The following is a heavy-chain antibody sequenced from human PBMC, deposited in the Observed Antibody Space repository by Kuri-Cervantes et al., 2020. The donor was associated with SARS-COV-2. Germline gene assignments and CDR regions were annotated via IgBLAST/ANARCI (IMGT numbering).Heavy chain of an antibody. D-gene: IGHD6-13*01. Sequence: GSLRLSCTVSGGSISSYYWSWIRQPPGKGLEWIGYIYYSGSTNYNPSLKSRVTISVDTSKNQFSLELSSVTAADTAVYYCARGSSPTALIDYWGQGTLVTVSS. CDR3: ARGSSPTALIDY. CDR1: GGSISSYY. J-gene: IGHJ4*02. CDR2: IYYSGST. V-gene: IGHV4-59*12.